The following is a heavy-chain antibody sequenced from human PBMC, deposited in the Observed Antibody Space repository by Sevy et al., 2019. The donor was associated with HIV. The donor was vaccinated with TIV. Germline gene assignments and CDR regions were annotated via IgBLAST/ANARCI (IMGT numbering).Heavy chain of an antibody. CDR3: ARDLALSGSYSWLAY. D-gene: IGHD1-26*01. Sequence: GGSLRLSCAASGFTFTLYAIHWVRQAPGKGLEWVALISYSGTNKYYADSVKGRFTISRDNSKNTLYLQMNNLRAEDTAVFYCARDLALSGSYSWLAYWGQGTLVTVSS. CDR2: ISYSGTNK. V-gene: IGHV3-30*14. J-gene: IGHJ4*02. CDR1: GFTFTLYA.